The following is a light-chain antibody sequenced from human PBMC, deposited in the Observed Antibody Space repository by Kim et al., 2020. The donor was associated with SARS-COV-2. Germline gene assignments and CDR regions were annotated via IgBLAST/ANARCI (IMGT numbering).Light chain of an antibody. J-gene: IGKJ1*01. Sequence: PGERATLACRASQSVSSSYLAWYQQKPGQAPRLLIYGASSRATGIPDRFSGSGSGTDFTLTISRLEPEDFAVYYCQQYGSSPRTFGQGTKVDIK. V-gene: IGKV3-20*01. CDR2: GAS. CDR3: QQYGSSPRT. CDR1: QSVSSSY.